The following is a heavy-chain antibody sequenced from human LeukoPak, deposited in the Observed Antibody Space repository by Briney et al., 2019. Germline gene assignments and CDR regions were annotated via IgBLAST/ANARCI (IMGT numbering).Heavy chain of an antibody. V-gene: IGHV3-23*01. CDR1: GFTFSSYG. D-gene: IGHD3-22*01. J-gene: IGHJ3*02. Sequence: PGGSLRLSCAASGFTFSSYGMHWVRQAPGKGLEWVSAISGSGGNTYYADSVKGRFTISRDSSKNTLYLQMNSLRAEGTAVYYCAKGELWDSSGYDAFDIWGQGTMVTVSS. CDR3: AKGELWDSSGYDAFDI. CDR2: ISGSGGNT.